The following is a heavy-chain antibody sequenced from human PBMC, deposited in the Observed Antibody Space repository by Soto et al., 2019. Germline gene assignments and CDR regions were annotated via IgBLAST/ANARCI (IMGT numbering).Heavy chain of an antibody. J-gene: IGHJ4*02. V-gene: IGHV4-34*01. D-gene: IGHD2-8*01. CDR2: INHSGST. Sequence: SETLSLTCAVYGGSFSGYYLSWIRQPPGKGLEWIGEINHSGSTNYNPSLKSRVTISVDTSKNQFSLKLSSVTAADTAVYYCARGRLLMVYASYYFDYWGQGTLVTVSS. CDR3: ARGRLLMVYASYYFDY. CDR1: GGSFSGYY.